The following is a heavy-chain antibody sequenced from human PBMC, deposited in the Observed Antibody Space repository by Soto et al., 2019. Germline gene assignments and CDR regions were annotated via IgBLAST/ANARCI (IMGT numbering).Heavy chain of an antibody. D-gene: IGHD2-8*01. V-gene: IGHV1-69*13. J-gene: IGHJ4*02. Sequence: ASVKVSCKASGGIFSSYAITWVRQAPGQGLEWMGGIIPIFGTTNYAQKFQGRVTITADESTSTAYMELSSLIFEDTAVYYCARIQSPGVLRGTFDYWGQGTRVTVSA. CDR2: IIPIFGTT. CDR3: ARIQSPGVLRGTFDY. CDR1: GGIFSSYA.